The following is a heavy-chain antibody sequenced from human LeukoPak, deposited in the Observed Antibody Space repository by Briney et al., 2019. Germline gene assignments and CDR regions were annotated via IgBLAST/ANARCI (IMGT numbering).Heavy chain of an antibody. CDR2: IYTSGST. D-gene: IGHD3-10*01. Sequence: SETLSLTCTVSGGSISSYYWSWIRQPAGKGLEWIGRIYTSGSTNYNPSLKSRVTMSVDKSKNQFSLKLKSVTAADTAVYFCASTLYASGSYHFDYWGQGTLVTVSS. V-gene: IGHV4-4*07. CDR3: ASTLYASGSYHFDY. J-gene: IGHJ4*02. CDR1: GGSISSYY.